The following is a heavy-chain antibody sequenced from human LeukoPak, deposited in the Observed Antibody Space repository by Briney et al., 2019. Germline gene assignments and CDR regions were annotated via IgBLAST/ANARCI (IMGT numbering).Heavy chain of an antibody. CDR3: AKTPYNDFWSASYQDS. V-gene: IGHV3-15*07. J-gene: IGHJ4*02. Sequence: GGSLRLSCAASGFTFSNAWMNWVRQAPGKRLEWVGRIKSKTDGGTTDYAAPVKGRFTISRDDSKNTLYLQMNNLRAEDTAVFYCAKTPYNDFWSASYQDSWGQGTLVTVSS. CDR1: GFTFSNAW. CDR2: IKSKTDGGTT. D-gene: IGHD3-3*01.